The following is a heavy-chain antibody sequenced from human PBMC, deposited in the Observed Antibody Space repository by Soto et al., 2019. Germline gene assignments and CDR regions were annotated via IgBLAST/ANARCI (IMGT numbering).Heavy chain of an antibody. CDR3: VSPHSDSSNAFDL. J-gene: IGHJ5*02. D-gene: IGHD3-22*01. V-gene: IGHV3-30-3*01. CDR1: GFSFSHYA. Sequence: QRQLVESGGDVVQPGRSLRLSCAASGFSFSHYAMHWVRQPPGKGLEWVALISYDGDNQYFTDSVRGRFTISRDNSKTTVYLEMNSLRLDDTATYYCVSPHSDSSNAFDLWGQGTLVTVSS. CDR2: ISYDGDNQ.